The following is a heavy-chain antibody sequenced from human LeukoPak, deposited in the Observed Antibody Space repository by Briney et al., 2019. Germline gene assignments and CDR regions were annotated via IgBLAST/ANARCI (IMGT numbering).Heavy chain of an antibody. CDR1: GFTFSSYS. CDR3: ARDLAVAGTPDY. D-gene: IGHD6-19*01. J-gene: IGHJ4*02. CDR2: ISSSSSYI. V-gene: IGHV3-21*01. Sequence: GGSLRLSCAASGFTFSSYSMNWVRQAPGKGLEWVSSISSSSSYIYYADSVKGRFTISRDNAKNSLYLQMNSLRAEDTAVYYCARDLAVAGTPDYWGQGTLVTVSS.